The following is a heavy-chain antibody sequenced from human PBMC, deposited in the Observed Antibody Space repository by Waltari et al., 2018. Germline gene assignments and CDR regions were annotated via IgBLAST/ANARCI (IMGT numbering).Heavy chain of an antibody. V-gene: IGHV3-21*06. CDR1: AFSFAVYT. J-gene: IGHJ6*03. Sequence: EMQLVESVGGLVTPGGCLRLACAAAAFSFAVYTITWVRQTPGKGLEWVSSIGSSSTYTYYADSVKGRFTISRDNAAHSLYLEMNALRPEDTGVYYCASHPEDFYYYMDVWGKGTTVTVSS. CDR3: ASHPEDFYYYMDV. CDR2: IGSSSTYT.